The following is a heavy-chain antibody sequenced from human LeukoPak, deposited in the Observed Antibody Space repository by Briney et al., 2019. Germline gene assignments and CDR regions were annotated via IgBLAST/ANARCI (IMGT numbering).Heavy chain of an antibody. D-gene: IGHD1-26*01. V-gene: IGHV1-69*05. J-gene: IGHJ4*02. CDR3: ASPGGSYYGYFDY. CDR1: GGTFSSYA. Sequence: SVKVSCQASGGTFSSYAISWVRQAPGQGLEWMGGIIPIFGTANYAQKFQGRVTITTDESTSTAYMELSSLRSEDTAVYYCASPGGSYYGYFDYWGQGTLVTVSS. CDR2: IIPIFGTA.